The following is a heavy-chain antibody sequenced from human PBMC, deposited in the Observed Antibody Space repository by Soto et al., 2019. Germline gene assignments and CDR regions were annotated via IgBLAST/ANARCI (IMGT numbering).Heavy chain of an antibody. CDR2: ISTYNGKT. Sequence: QVQLVQSGAEVKKPGASVTVSCKTSGYTFSTYPISWVRQAPGQGLEWVGWISTYNGKTNYGQKFQCRATITTDTAASTAYMNLRNLRSDDTAVYYCARDRVEAALGTFDQWGQGTLVTVSS. V-gene: IGHV1-18*01. CDR1: GYTFSTYP. J-gene: IGHJ4*02. CDR3: ARDRVEAALGTFDQ. D-gene: IGHD6-13*01.